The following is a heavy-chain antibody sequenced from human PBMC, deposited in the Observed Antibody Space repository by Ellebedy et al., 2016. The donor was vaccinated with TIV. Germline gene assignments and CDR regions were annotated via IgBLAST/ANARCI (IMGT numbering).Heavy chain of an antibody. Sequence: GGSLRLXXAASGFTFSSYAMHWVRQAPGKGLEWVSAISGSGGSTYYADSVKGRFTISRDNSKNTLYLQMNSLRAEDTAVYYCATRVATSLLNDAFDIWGQGTMVTVSS. CDR2: ISGSGGST. CDR3: ATRVATSLLNDAFDI. J-gene: IGHJ3*02. D-gene: IGHD5-24*01. V-gene: IGHV3-23*01. CDR1: GFTFSSYA.